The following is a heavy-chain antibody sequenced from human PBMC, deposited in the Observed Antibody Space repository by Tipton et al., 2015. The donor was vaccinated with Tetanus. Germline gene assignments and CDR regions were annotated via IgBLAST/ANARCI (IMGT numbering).Heavy chain of an antibody. CDR1: GGSISPFY. D-gene: IGHD7-27*01. CDR2: IYYSGNT. CDR3: ARATNWLGRDFDY. J-gene: IGHJ4*02. Sequence: LRLSCTVSGGSISPFYWNWIRQSPGKGLEWIGYIYYSGNTNYNPSLKSRVTVSVDTSKNQFSLKLNSVTAADTAVYYCARATNWLGRDFDYWGQGTLVTVSS. V-gene: IGHV4-59*01.